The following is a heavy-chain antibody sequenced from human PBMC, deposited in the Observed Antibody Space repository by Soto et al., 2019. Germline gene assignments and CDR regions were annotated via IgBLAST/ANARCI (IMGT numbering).Heavy chain of an antibody. V-gene: IGHV1-18*01. CDR1: GYTFTSYG. D-gene: IGHD2-2*01. CDR3: ARVPAAPDY. CDR2: ISAYNGDT. Sequence: QVQLVQSGAEVKKPGASVKVSCRASGYTFTSYGINWVRQAPGRGLEWMGWISAYNGDTNYAQIFQGRVTMTTVTSTMTVYMELRSLRTYDGAVYYCARVPAAPDYWGQGTLVTVSS. J-gene: IGHJ4*02.